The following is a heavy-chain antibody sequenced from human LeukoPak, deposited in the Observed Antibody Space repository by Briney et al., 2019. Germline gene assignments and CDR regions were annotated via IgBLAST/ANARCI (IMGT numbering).Heavy chain of an antibody. CDR1: GFTFSSYG. J-gene: IGHJ6*03. Sequence: GRSLRLSCAASGFTFSSYGMHWVRQAPGKGLEWVAVIWYGGSNKYYADSVKGRFTISRDNSKNTLYLQMNSLRAEDTAVYYCARSPMVHYYYYYMDVWGKGTTVTVSS. CDR2: IWYGGSNK. V-gene: IGHV3-33*01. D-gene: IGHD2-8*01. CDR3: ARSPMVHYYYYYMDV.